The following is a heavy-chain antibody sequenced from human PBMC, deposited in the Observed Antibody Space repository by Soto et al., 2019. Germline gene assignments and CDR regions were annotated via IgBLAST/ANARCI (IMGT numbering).Heavy chain of an antibody. CDR1: GDTFSSFA. CDR2: SIPIFRTP. J-gene: IGHJ6*02. CDR3: ARDNDRQQLGVNYYYALDD. D-gene: IGHD1-1*01. V-gene: IGHV1-69*12. Sequence: QVHLVQSGAEVKKPGSSVKVSCKASGDTFSSFAISWVRQAPGQGLEWMGGSIPIFRTPDYAQKFQGRVTITVDESTNTAYMELSSLTSEDTGVYYGARDNDRQQLGVNYYYALDDWGQGTTVIVSS.